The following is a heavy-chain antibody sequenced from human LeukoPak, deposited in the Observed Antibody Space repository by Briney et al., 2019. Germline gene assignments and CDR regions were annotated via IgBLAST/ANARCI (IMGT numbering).Heavy chain of an antibody. D-gene: IGHD3-3*01. J-gene: IGHJ5*02. Sequence: GESLQISCKGSGYSFANYWIGWVRQMPGKGLEWMVIIYPGDSQTRYSPSFQGQVTISADKFISTAYLQWSSLKASDTAIYYCARSSVNWFDPWGQGTLVTVSS. CDR2: IYPGDSQT. CDR1: GYSFANYW. CDR3: ARSSVNWFDP. V-gene: IGHV5-51*01.